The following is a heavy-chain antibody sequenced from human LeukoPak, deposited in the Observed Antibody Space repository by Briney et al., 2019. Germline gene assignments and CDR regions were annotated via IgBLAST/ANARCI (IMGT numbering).Heavy chain of an antibody. CDR3: VRGSYDMVDS. J-gene: IGHJ4*02. V-gene: IGHV3-64D*06. Sequence: GVSLRLSCSASGFTFSSYTMHWVRQAPGKGLEYVSVISSDGGFTYYIDSVKARFTISRDNSQNTLYLQMSSLRAEDTAAYYCVRGSYDMVDSWGQGTLVTVSS. CDR2: ISSDGGFT. CDR1: GFTFSSYT. D-gene: IGHD3-9*01.